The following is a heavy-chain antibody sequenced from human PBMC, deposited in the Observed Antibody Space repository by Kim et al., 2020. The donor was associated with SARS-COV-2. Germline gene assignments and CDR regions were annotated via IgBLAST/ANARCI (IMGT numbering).Heavy chain of an antibody. CDR3: ARGIYADPPAIDS. J-gene: IGHJ4*02. V-gene: IGHV3-74*01. Sequence: GGSLRLSCTASGFTFSDYWMHWARQAPGKGLVWLSRLNTDGSYTNYAASVSGRFTISRDNAEKTVFLQMNGLRVDDTALYFCARGIYADPPAIDSWGQGTLVTVSS. CDR1: GFTFSDYW. CDR2: LNTDGSYT. D-gene: IGHD4-17*01.